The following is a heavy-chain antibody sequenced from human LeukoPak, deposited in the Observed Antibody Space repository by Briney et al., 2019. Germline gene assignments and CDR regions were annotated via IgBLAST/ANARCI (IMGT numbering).Heavy chain of an antibody. CDR1: GYTFTSYY. V-gene: IGHV1-46*01. Sequence: ASVKVSCKASGYTFTSYYMHWVRQAPRQGLEWMGRINPSGGTTCYAQKFQGRVTMTRDTSTSTVYMELSSLRSEDTAVYYCARCGEPSYDILTGYSRFDYWGQGTLVTVSS. J-gene: IGHJ4*02. CDR3: ARCGEPSYDILTGYSRFDY. D-gene: IGHD3-9*01. CDR2: INPSGGTT.